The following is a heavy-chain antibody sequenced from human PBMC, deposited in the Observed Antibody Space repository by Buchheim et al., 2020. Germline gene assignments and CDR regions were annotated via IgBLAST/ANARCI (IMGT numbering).Heavy chain of an antibody. CDR2: IGANGAHT. CDR3: AKDPNGDYIGAFDT. Sequence: QLLESGGALVQPGGSLRLSCAASGFSFDTYALMWVRQTAEKGLEWVSAIGANGAHTVYAESVKGRFTISRDNSKNKMYLQMNSLRVEDTAVYYCAKDPNGDYIGAFDTWGQGT. J-gene: IGHJ3*02. V-gene: IGHV3-23*01. CDR1: GFSFDTYA. D-gene: IGHD4-17*01.